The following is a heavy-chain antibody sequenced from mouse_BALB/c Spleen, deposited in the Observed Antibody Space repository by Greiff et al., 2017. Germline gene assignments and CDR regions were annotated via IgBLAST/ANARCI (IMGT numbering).Heavy chain of an antibody. D-gene: IGHD2-10*01. CDR3: ARDPSYGGYFDV. CDR1: GFSLTSYG. CDR2: IWAGGST. Sequence: VKLMESGPGLVAPSQSLSITCTVSGFSLTSYGVHWVRQPPGKGLEWLGVIWAGGSTNYNSALMSRLSISKDNSKSQVFLKMNSLQTDDTAMYYCARDPSYGGYFDVWGAGTTVTVSS. V-gene: IGHV2-9*02. J-gene: IGHJ1*01.